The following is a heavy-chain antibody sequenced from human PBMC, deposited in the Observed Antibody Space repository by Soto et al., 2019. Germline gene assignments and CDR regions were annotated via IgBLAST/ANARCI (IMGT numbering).Heavy chain of an antibody. CDR1: GFSLSTSGAG. Sequence: QITLKESGPTRVKPTQTLTLTCTFYGFSLSTSGAGVGCIRQPPGKALERLALIFWDDDKRYNPSLKSRLSITKDTSKTQVVLTMANMDPVDTATYYCAHRVGLQGNWNGGYFDFWGKGALVTVSS. CDR2: IFWDDDK. V-gene: IGHV2-5*02. CDR3: AHRVGLQGNWNGGYFDF. D-gene: IGHD1-1*01. J-gene: IGHJ4*02.